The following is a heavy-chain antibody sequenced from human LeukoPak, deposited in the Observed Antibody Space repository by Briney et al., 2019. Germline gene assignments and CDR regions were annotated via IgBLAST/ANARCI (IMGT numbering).Heavy chain of an antibody. V-gene: IGHV1-2*02. J-gene: IGHJ5*02. CDR1: GFTFTGYY. D-gene: IGHD3-3*01. CDR2: INPNNGGT. Sequence: ASVKVSCKASGFTFTGYYIYWVRQAPGQGLEWMGWINPNNGGTNYAQKFQGGVTMTRDTSISTAYMELNGLTSDDTAVYYCARNFGDFWSGNDYNWFDPWGLGTLVTVSS. CDR3: ARNFGDFWSGNDYNWFDP.